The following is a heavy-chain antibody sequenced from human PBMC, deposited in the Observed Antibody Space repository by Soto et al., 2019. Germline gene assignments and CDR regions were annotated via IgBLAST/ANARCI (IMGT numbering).Heavy chain of an antibody. CDR3: ARILFGRSVAGGYFYMDV. CDR2: IFSNDEK. D-gene: IGHD6-19*01. V-gene: IGHV2-26*01. Sequence: GSGPTLVNPTETLTLTCTVSGFSLSNGKVGVSWIRQPPGKALEWLAHIFSNDEKSYRTSLKSRLTISEDTSKSQVVLTMTNVDPVDTATYYCARILFGRSVAGGYFYMDVWGKGTTVTVS. CDR1: GFSLSNGKVG. J-gene: IGHJ6*03.